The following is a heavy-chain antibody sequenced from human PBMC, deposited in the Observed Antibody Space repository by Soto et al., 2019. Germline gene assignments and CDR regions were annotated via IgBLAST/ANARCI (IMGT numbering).Heavy chain of an antibody. CDR3: ARVDGEPAHPKLIDY. CDR2: IYHSWSS. J-gene: IGHJ4*02. V-gene: IGHV4-4*02. CDR1: GGSISSSNW. Sequence: QVQLQESGPGLVKPSGTLSLTCAVSGGSISSSNWWSWVRQPPGKGLEWIGEIYHSWSSNSNPSLKSRVTISVDKSKNQFSMRLSSVTAADTAVYYCARVDGEPAHPKLIDYWGQGTLVTVSS. D-gene: IGHD2-2*01.